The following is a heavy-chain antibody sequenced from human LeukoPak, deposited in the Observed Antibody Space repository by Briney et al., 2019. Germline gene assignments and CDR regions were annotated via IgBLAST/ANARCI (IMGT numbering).Heavy chain of an antibody. J-gene: IGHJ4*02. Sequence: SETLSLTCTVSGGSISSYYWSWIRQPPGKGLEWIGYIYYSGSTNYNPSLKSRVTISVDTSKNQFSLKLSSVTAADTAVYYCATSLRLGELSLMGDSNYYFAYWGQGTLVTVSS. CDR1: GGSISSYY. CDR3: ATSLRLGELSLMGDSNYYFAY. CDR2: IYYSGST. V-gene: IGHV4-59*01. D-gene: IGHD3-16*02.